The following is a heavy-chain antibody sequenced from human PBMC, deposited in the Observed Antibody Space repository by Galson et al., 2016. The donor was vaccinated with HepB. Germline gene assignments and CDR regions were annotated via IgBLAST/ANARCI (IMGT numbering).Heavy chain of an antibody. CDR2: IKPDGSEK. D-gene: IGHD5-12*01. CDR3: GGGTTWLAGV. Sequence: SLRLSCAASGFTFSSYWMTWVRQAPGKGLEWVANIKPDGSEKYSVDSVKGRFTISRDNAKNSLYLQMNSLRVEDTAVYYCGGGTTWLAGVWGQGTLVTVSS. CDR1: GFTFSSYW. V-gene: IGHV3-7*04. J-gene: IGHJ4*02.